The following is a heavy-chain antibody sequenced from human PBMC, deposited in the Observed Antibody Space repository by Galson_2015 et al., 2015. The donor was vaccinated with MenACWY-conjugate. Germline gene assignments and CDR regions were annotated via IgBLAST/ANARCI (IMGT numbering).Heavy chain of an antibody. CDR3: AKADKQTCYGATCYYFDP. CDR1: GFTFSTYA. CDR2: ISGVIGTT. Sequence: SLRLSCAASGFTFSTYAISWVRRAPGKGLEWVSTISGVIGTTYQADSVKGRFTISRDDSKNTLYLQMNNLRAEDTALYICAKADKQTCYGATCYYFDPWGQGTLVTVSS. D-gene: IGHD4/OR15-4a*01. V-gene: IGHV3-23*01. J-gene: IGHJ4*02.